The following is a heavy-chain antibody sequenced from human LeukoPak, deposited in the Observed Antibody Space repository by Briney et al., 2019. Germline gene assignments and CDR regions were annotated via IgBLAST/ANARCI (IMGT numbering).Heavy chain of an antibody. D-gene: IGHD3-22*01. Sequence: SETLSLICTVSGDSISTSNSYWGWIRQPPGKGLEWIGSIYHSGNTYYNASLKSRVTISVDTSKNQLSLKLSSVTAADTAVYYCARDRFDDSSGYYYHYYYYMDVWGKGTTVTVSS. V-gene: IGHV4-39*07. CDR1: GDSISTSNSY. J-gene: IGHJ6*03. CDR2: IYHSGNT. CDR3: ARDRFDDSSGYYYHYYYYMDV.